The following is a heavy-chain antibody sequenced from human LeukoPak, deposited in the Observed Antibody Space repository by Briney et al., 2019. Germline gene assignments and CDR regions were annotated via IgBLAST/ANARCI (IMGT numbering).Heavy chain of an antibody. J-gene: IGHJ6*03. CDR2: ICHSGNS. D-gene: IGHD2-2*01. CDR1: GHSIGNGYY. V-gene: IGHV4-38-2*01. Sequence: SGTLTLTCAVSGHSIGNGYYWGWIRQPPGKGVEWIGSICHSGNSHYNPSLKSRVTMSVDTSKNQFSLKLTSVTAADTAVYYCASSNYCTSTSCRRNYHYYYMDVWGKGTSVTVSS. CDR3: ASSNYCTSTSCRRNYHYYYMDV.